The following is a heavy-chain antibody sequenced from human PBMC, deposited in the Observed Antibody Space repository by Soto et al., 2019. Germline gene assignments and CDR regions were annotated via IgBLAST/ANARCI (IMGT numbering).Heavy chain of an antibody. V-gene: IGHV3-21*06. Sequence: EVQLVESGGGLVKPGGSLRLSCTASGLIFSNYGMNWVRQAAGKRPEWVSSISSGGEYIDYADSVKGRLTIARDNANNILSLQLTSLGVDDTAVYYCATDGAAGAVMGSWGQGTSVTVSS. CDR3: ATDGAAGAVMGS. D-gene: IGHD6-13*01. CDR2: ISSGGEYI. J-gene: IGHJ4*01. CDR1: GLIFSNYG.